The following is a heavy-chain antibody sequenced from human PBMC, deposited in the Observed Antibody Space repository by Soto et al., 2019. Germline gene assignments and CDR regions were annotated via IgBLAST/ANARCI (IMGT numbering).Heavy chain of an antibody. J-gene: IGHJ5*02. CDR1: GGSIISTNW. V-gene: IGHV4-4*02. Sequence: SETLSLTCAVSGGSIISTNWWSWVRQPPGKVLEWIGEIYLSGSTNYNPSLKSRVTISVDKSKNQFSLKLSSVTAADTAVYYCASTLSVYYYGSGSYSWFDPWGQGTLVTVSS. CDR3: ASTLSVYYYGSGSYSWFDP. CDR2: IYLSGST. D-gene: IGHD3-10*01.